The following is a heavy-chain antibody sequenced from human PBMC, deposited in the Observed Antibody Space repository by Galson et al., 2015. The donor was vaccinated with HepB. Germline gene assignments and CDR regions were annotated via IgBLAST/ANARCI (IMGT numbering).Heavy chain of an antibody. Sequence: ETLSLTCVVNGGSLNNYYWTWLRQSPEKGLEWIGDIDYTGITHYKPSLKSRVTISEDISKRSFSLKMTSLTASDTAVYYCARFQPLLYYFDSWGQGTLVTVSS. J-gene: IGHJ4*02. CDR3: ARFQPLLYYFDS. CDR1: GGSLNNYY. D-gene: IGHD3-10*01. CDR2: IDYTGIT. V-gene: IGHV4-34*01.